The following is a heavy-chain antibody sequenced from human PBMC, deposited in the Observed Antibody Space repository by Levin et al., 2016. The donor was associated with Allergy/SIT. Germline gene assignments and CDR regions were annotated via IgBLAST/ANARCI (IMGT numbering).Heavy chain of an antibody. J-gene: IGHJ3*02. D-gene: IGHD3-10*01. CDR1: GVSFSGDY. V-gene: IGHV4-34*01. CDR3: ARKRLVRGLIGPFDI. Sequence: GSLRLSCAVYGVSFSGDYWSWIRQSPGKGLEWIGEINQSGATNYNPSLKSRVTISVDMSKNQFSLKVNSVTAADSAIYYCARKRLVRGLIGPFDIWGQGTMVTVSS. CDR2: INQSGAT.